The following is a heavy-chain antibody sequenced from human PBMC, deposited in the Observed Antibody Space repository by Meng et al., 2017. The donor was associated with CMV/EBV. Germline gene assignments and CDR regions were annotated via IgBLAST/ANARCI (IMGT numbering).Heavy chain of an antibody. V-gene: IGHV4-39*07. CDR1: GGSISSSSYY. Sequence: GSLRLSCTVSGGSISSSSYYWGWLRQPPGKGLEWIGSIYYSGSTYYNPSLKSRVTISVDTSKNQFSLKLSSVTAADTAVYYCARSPPDILTGYHTPDWFDPWGQGTLVTVSS. CDR2: IYYSGST. J-gene: IGHJ5*02. D-gene: IGHD3-9*01. CDR3: ARSPPDILTGYHTPDWFDP.